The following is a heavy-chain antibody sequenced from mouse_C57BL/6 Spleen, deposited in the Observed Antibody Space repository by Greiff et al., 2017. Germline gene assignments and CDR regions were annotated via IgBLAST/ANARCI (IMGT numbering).Heavy chain of an antibody. Sequence: EVHLVESGPGLVKPSQSLSLTCSVTGYSITSGYYWNWIRQFPGNKLEWMGYISYDGSNNYNPSLKNRISITRDTSKNQFFLKLNSVTTEDTATYYCARDRPYYFDYWGQGTTLTVSS. CDR2: ISYDGSN. J-gene: IGHJ2*01. CDR3: ARDRPYYFDY. CDR1: GYSITSGYY. V-gene: IGHV3-6*01.